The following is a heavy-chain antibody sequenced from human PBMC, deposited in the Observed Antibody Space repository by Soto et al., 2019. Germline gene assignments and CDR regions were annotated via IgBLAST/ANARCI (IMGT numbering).Heavy chain of an antibody. CDR1: GGSFSGYY. V-gene: IGHV4-34*01. Sequence: TSETLSLTCAVYGGSFSGYYWSWIRQPPGKGLEWIGEINHSGSTNYNPSLKSRVTISVDTSKNQFSLKLSSVTAADTAVYYCVTFGPGYGGLDYWGQGTLVTVSS. J-gene: IGHJ4*02. CDR3: VTFGPGYGGLDY. D-gene: IGHD3-10*01. CDR2: INHSGST.